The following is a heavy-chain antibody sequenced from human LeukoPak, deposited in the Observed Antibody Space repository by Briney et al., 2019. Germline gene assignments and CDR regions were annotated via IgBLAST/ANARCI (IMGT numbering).Heavy chain of an antibody. Sequence: SETLSLTCTVSGGSISSYYWSWIRQPPGKGLEWIGYIYTSGSTNYNPSLKSRVTISVDTSKNQFSLKLSSVTAADTAVYYCARSPPDMGEYYFDYWGQGTLVTVSS. CDR3: ARSPPDMGEYYFDY. J-gene: IGHJ4*02. CDR1: GGSISSYY. CDR2: IYTSGST. V-gene: IGHV4-4*09. D-gene: IGHD1-26*01.